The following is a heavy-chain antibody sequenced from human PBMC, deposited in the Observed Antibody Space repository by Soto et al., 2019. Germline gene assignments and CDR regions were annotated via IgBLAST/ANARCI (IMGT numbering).Heavy chain of an antibody. V-gene: IGHV4-31*03. Sequence: QVQLQESGPRLVEASQTLSITCTVSNGSITSSGSYWSWIRQPPGKRLEWIGYIYHSGSTFYSPSLQSRLTMSVDTSKNQFSLTLSSVTAADTAVYHCARMSGTYYVPDYWGQGTLVTVPS. J-gene: IGHJ4*02. D-gene: IGHD1-26*01. CDR2: IYHSGST. CDR1: NGSITSSGSY. CDR3: ARMSGTYYVPDY.